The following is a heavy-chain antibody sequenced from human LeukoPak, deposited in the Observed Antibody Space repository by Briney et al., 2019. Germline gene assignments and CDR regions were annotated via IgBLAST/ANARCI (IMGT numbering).Heavy chain of an antibody. CDR3: ARVGYQLPTFDAFDF. CDR1: GFTFSSYA. CDR2: IWYDGSNK. J-gene: IGHJ3*01. D-gene: IGHD2-2*01. Sequence: GGSLRLSCAASGFTFSSYAMSWVRQAPGKGLEWVAVIWYDGSNKYYADSVKGRFTISRDNSKNTLYPQMNSLRAEDTAVYYCARVGYQLPTFDAFDFWGQGTMVTVSS. V-gene: IGHV3-33*08.